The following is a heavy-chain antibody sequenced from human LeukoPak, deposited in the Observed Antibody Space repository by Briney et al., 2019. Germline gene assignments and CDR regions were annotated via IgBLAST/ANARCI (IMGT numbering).Heavy chain of an antibody. J-gene: IGHJ5*02. CDR1: GFTFSSYA. CDR3: VKGAPSYCSGGSCYRWFDP. Sequence: GGSLRLSCSASGFTFSSYAMHWVRQAPGKGLEYVSASSSNGGSTYYADSVKGRFTISRDNSKNTLYLQMSSLRAEDTAVYYCVKGAPSYCSGGSCYRWFDPWGQGTLVTVSS. CDR2: SSSNGGST. D-gene: IGHD2-15*01. V-gene: IGHV3-64D*06.